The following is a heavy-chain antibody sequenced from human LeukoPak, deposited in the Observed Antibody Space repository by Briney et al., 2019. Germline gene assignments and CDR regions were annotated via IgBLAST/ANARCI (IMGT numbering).Heavy chain of an antibody. J-gene: IGHJ4*02. CDR2: IKTSGST. CDR1: GGSISSYY. D-gene: IGHD6-6*01. CDR3: ARDEGQLAGYYFDY. Sequence: SETLSLTCTVSGGSISSYYWSWIRQPAGKGLEWIGRIKTSGSTNYNPSLKSRVTMSVHTSKNQFSLKLTSVTAADTAVYYCARDEGQLAGYYFDYWGQGTLVTVSS. V-gene: IGHV4-4*07.